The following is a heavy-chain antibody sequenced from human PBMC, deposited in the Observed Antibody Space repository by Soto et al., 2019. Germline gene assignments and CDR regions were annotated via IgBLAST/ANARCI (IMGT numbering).Heavy chain of an antibody. CDR3: AKDEGYYYDSSGYYSSPY. CDR1: GFTFSSYG. J-gene: IGHJ4*02. CDR2: ISYDGSNK. V-gene: IGHV3-30*18. Sequence: GGSLRLSCAASGFTFSSYGMHWVRQAPGKGLEWVAVISYDGSNKYYADSVKGRFTISRDNSKNTLYLQMNSLRAEDTAVHYCAKDEGYYYDSSGYYSSPYWGQGTLVTVSS. D-gene: IGHD3-22*01.